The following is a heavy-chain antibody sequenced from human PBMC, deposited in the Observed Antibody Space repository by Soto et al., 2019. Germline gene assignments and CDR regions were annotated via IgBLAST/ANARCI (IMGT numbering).Heavy chain of an antibody. V-gene: IGHV4-59*01. CDR1: GCSISSYY. CDR2: IYYSGST. D-gene: IGHD2-21*02. Sequence: SETLSLTCTVSGCSISSYYWSWIRQPPGKGLEWIGYIYYSGSTNYNPSLKSRVTISVDTSKNQFSLKLSSVTAADTAVYYCARDLGYCGGDCYTYGMDVWGQGTTVTVSS. J-gene: IGHJ6*02. CDR3: ARDLGYCGGDCYTYGMDV.